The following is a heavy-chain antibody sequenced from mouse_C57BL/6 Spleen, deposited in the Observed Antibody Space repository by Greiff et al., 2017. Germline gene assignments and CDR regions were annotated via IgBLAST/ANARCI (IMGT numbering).Heavy chain of an antibody. V-gene: IGHV1-22*01. D-gene: IGHD1-1*01. CDR2: INPNNGGT. CDR3: ARYGGSSYVRGVYFDY. Sequence: EVQLQESGPELVKPGASVKMSCKASGYTFTDYNMHWVKQSHGKSLEWIGYINPNNGGTSYNQKFKGKATLTVNKSSSTAYMELRSLTSEDSAVYYCARYGGSSYVRGVYFDYWGQGTTLTVSS. CDR1: GYTFTDYN. J-gene: IGHJ2*01.